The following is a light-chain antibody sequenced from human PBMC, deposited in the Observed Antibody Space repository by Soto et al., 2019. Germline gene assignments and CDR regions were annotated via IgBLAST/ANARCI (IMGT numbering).Light chain of an antibody. J-gene: IGKJ5*01. CDR3: QHYHDWPLT. CDR1: QNIRSN. Sequence: EIVLTQSPVTLSVSPGERAIVSCRASQNIRSNLAWYQQRPGQAPRLLLYGASDRATGVPARVSGSGSGTEFTLTISSLQSEDFAVYYCQHYHDWPLTFGQGTRLEI. CDR2: GAS. V-gene: IGKV3-15*01.